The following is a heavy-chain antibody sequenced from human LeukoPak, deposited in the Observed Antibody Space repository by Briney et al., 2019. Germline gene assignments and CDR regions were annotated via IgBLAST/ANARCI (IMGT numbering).Heavy chain of an antibody. J-gene: IGHJ4*02. Sequence: SETLSLTCTVSGGSISSYYWSWIRQPPGKGLEWIGYIYYSGSTNYNPSLKSRVTISVDTSKNQFSLKLSSVTAADTAVYYCAGEDDSTIDYWGQGTLVTVSS. D-gene: IGHD2-15*01. V-gene: IGHV4-59*01. CDR2: IYYSGST. CDR3: AGEDDSTIDY. CDR1: GGSISSYY.